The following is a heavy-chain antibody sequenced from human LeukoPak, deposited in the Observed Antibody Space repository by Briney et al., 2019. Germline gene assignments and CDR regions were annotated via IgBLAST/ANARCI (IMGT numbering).Heavy chain of an antibody. J-gene: IGHJ5*02. V-gene: IGHV4-38-2*02. D-gene: IGHD6-19*01. CDR3: ARVIPYSSGWYENENWFDP. CDR1: GYSISSGYY. CDR2: IYHSGST. Sequence: SETLSLTCTVSGYSISSGYYWGWIRQPPGKGLEWIGSIYHSGSTYYNPSLKSRVTISVDTSKNQFSLKLSSVTAADTAVYYCARVIPYSSGWYENENWFDPWGQGTLVTVSS.